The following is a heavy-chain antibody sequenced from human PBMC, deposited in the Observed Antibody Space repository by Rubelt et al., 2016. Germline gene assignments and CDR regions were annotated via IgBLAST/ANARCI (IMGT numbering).Heavy chain of an antibody. CDR2: ITSSSTFI. CDR3: ARGGGYCSSTSCRNWFDP. J-gene: IGHJ5*02. Sequence: GLQWVASITSSSTFIYYSDSMEGRFIISRDNAKNSLYLQMHSLRAEDTAVYYCARGGGYCSSTSCRNWFDPWGQGTLVTVSS. V-gene: IGHV3-21*04. D-gene: IGHD2-2*01.